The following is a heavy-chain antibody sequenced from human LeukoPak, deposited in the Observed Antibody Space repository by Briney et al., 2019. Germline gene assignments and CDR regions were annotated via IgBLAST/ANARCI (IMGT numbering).Heavy chain of an antibody. D-gene: IGHD2-2*01. Sequence: SETLSLTCTVSGGSISSGGYYWSWIRQHPGNGLEWIGYIYYSGSAYYNPSLKSRVTISVDTSKNQFSLKLSSVTAADTAVYYCARLASSTSRGGHYYYYMDVWGKGTTVTVSS. CDR1: GGSISSGGYY. V-gene: IGHV4-31*03. J-gene: IGHJ6*03. CDR2: IYYSGSA. CDR3: ARLASSTSRGGHYYYYMDV.